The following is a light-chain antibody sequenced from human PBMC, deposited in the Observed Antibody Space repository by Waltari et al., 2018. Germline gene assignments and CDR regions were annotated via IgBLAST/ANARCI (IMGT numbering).Light chain of an antibody. CDR2: CAS. V-gene: IGKV4-1*01. CDR1: RGVVSSSNTKNY. J-gene: IGKJ5*01. CDR3: QQHYSNTS. Sequence: DIVMTQSPDFLPVSPVERATINCTFSRGVVSSSNTKNYLAWYQHKSGQPPRLLIYCASTRPSGVPNRFSGSGSATEFTITISSLKAEDVAVYYCQQHYSNTSFGQGTRLEIK.